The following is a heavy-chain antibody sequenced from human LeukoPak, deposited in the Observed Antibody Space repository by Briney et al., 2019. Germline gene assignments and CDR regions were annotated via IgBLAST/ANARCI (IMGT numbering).Heavy chain of an antibody. CDR3: ARDHAEGWFDP. V-gene: IGHV4-61*01. J-gene: IGHJ5*02. CDR1: GASVSSASY. Sequence: SETLSLTCTVSGASVSSASYWTWIRQPPGKGVEWIAHIYNGVNTNYNPSLKSRVTISVDTSKNQFSLNLSSVTAADTAVYYCARDHAEGWFDPWSQGTLVTVSS. D-gene: IGHD1-14*01. CDR2: IYNGVNT.